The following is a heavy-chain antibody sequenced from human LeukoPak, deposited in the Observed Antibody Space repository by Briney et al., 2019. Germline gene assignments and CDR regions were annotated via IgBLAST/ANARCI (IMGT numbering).Heavy chain of an antibody. Sequence: GGSLRLSCAASGFTVSSNYMSWVRRAPGKGLEWVSVIYSGGSTYYADSVKGRFTISRDNSKNTLYLQMNSLRAEDTAVYYCARDYGRYYDYVWGSYRYTGYFDYWGQGTLVTVSS. CDR1: GFTVSSNY. CDR2: IYSGGST. V-gene: IGHV3-66*01. CDR3: ARDYGRYYDYVWGSYRYTGYFDY. D-gene: IGHD3-16*02. J-gene: IGHJ4*02.